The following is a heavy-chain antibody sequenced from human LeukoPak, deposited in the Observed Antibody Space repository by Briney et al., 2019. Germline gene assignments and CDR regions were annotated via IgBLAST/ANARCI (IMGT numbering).Heavy chain of an antibody. Sequence: ASVKVSCKASGYTFTSYDINWVRQASGQGLEWMGWMNPNSGNTGYAQKFQGRVTITRNTSINTAYIELSSLRSEDTAVYYCARRHYYDFWTGRENSFDYWGQGTRVTVSS. J-gene: IGHJ4*02. D-gene: IGHD3-3*01. CDR3: ARRHYYDFWTGRENSFDY. CDR1: GYTFTSYD. V-gene: IGHV1-8*01. CDR2: MNPNSGNT.